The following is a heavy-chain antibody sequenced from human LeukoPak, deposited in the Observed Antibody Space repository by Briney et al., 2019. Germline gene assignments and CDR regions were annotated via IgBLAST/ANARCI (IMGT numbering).Heavy chain of an antibody. CDR2: ISWNSGSI. CDR1: GFTFDDYA. J-gene: IGHJ4*02. V-gene: IGHV3-9*01. D-gene: IGHD2-2*01. Sequence: GGSLRLSCAASGFTFDDYAMHWGRHAPGKGLGWVSGISWNSGSIGYADSVKGRFTISRDNAKNSLYLQMNSLRAEDTALYYCAKDGGYCSSTSCFIDYWGQGTLVTVSS. CDR3: AKDGGYCSSTSCFIDY.